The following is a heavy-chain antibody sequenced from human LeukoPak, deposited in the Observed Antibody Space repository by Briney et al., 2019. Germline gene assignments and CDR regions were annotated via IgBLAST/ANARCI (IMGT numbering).Heavy chain of an antibody. J-gene: IGHJ5*02. CDR1: GYTFTDYY. D-gene: IGHD2-15*01. Sequence: GASVKVSCKTSGYTFTDYYVHWVRQAPGQGLEWMGWINPNSGGTNYAQKFQGRVTMTRDTSISTAYMELNRLTSDDTAVYYCARDTRYCIGGNCYNNNWFDPWGQGTLVTVSS. V-gene: IGHV1-2*02. CDR3: ARDTRYCIGGNCYNNNWFDP. CDR2: INPNSGGT.